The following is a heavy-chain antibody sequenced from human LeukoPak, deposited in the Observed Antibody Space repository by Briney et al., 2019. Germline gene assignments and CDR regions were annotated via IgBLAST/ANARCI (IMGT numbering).Heavy chain of an antibody. CDR3: ARLRYYDSSGYRYYFDY. D-gene: IGHD3-22*01. CDR1: GFTFSSYW. CDR2: RKQDGSEK. J-gene: IGHJ4*02. Sequence: PGGSLRLSCAASGFTFSSYWMSWVRLAPGKGLEWVANRKQDGSEKYYVDSVKGRFTISRDNAKNSLYLQMNSLRAEDTAVYYCARLRYYDSSGYRYYFDYWGQGTLVTVSS. V-gene: IGHV3-7*01.